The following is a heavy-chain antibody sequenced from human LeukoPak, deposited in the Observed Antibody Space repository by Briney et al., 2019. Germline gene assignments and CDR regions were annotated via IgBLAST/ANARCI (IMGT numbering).Heavy chain of an antibody. CDR2: IIPIFGTA. CDR1: GYTFTSYD. V-gene: IGHV1-69*05. J-gene: IGHJ4*02. Sequence: SVKVSCKASGYTFTSYDINWVRQAPGQGLEWMGRIIPIFGTANYAQKFQGRVTITTDESTSTAYMELSSLRSEDTAVYYCARSGEDYGDFFDYWGQGILVTVSS. CDR3: ARSGEDYGDFFDY. D-gene: IGHD4-17*01.